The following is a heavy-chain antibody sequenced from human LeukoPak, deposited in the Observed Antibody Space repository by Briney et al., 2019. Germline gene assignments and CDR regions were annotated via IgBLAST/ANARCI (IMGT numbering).Heavy chain of an antibody. CDR2: IYYSGST. V-gene: IGHV4-59*01. CDR3: AAVNDSDAFDI. Sequence: PSETLSLTCTVSGGSTRSYYWNWLRQPPGKGLEWIGYIYYSGSTNYNPSLKSRVTISVDTSKNQFSLKLSSVTAADTAVYYCAAVNDSDAFDIWGQGTMVTVSS. J-gene: IGHJ3*02. CDR1: GGSTRSYY. D-gene: IGHD1-1*01.